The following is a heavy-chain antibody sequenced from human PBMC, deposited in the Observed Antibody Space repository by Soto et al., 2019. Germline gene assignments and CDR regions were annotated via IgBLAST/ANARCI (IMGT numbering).Heavy chain of an antibody. CDR3: ARVNSSSSFYFDY. CDR1: GGTFSSYA. J-gene: IGHJ4*02. D-gene: IGHD6-6*01. Sequence: ASVKVSCKASGGTFSSYAISWVRQAPGQGLEWMGWINPNSGGTNYAQKFQGWVTMTRDTSISTAYMELSRLRSDDTAVYYCARVNSSSSFYFDYWGQGTLVTVSS. V-gene: IGHV1-2*04. CDR2: INPNSGGT.